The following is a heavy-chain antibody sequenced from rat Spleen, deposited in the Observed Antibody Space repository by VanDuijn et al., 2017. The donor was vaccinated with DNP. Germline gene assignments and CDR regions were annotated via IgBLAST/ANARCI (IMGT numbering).Heavy chain of an antibody. D-gene: IGHD1-6*01. CDR3: ARPIIYTTDYYGYFDY. CDR2: ISHNGGYT. J-gene: IGHJ2*01. Sequence: EVQLVESGGGLVQPGRSLKLSCAASGFTFSYFYMAWVRQAPKKGREWVAAISHNGGYTYYRDSVKGRFTISRDNAKSSLYLQMDSLRSEDTATYYCARPIIYTTDYYGYFDYWGQGVMVTVSS. V-gene: IGHV5-25*01. CDR1: GFTFSYFY.